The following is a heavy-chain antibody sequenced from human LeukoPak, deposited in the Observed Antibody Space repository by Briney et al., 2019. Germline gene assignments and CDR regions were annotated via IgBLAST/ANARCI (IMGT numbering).Heavy chain of an antibody. CDR3: ARDLAAGEHFYFDL. J-gene: IGHJ2*01. CDR2: ISSSGTTI. V-gene: IGHV3-48*03. Sequence: PGGSLRLSCAASGFTFSSYEMNWVRQAPGKGLEWVSYISSSGTTIYYADSVKGRFTISRDNSKNTLYLEMSSLRAEDTAVYYCARDLAAGEHFYFDLWGRGALVTVSS. D-gene: IGHD7-27*01. CDR1: GFTFSSYE.